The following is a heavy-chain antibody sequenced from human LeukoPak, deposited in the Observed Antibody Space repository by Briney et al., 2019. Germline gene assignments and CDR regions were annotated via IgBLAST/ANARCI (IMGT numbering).Heavy chain of an antibody. CDR3: AKLRELVTYYYYYGLDV. J-gene: IGHJ6*02. Sequence: GSLRLSCAASGFTFSNYVMHWVRQAPGKGLEWVALISYDGVNKYYADSVKGRFTISRDNSKNTLYLRMNSLRVEDTALYYCAKLRELVTYYYYYGLDVWGQGTTVTVSS. V-gene: IGHV3-30*18. CDR1: GFTFSNYV. D-gene: IGHD1-1*01. CDR2: ISYDGVNK.